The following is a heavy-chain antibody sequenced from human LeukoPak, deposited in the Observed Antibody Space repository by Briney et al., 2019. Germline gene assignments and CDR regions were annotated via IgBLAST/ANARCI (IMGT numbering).Heavy chain of an antibody. Sequence: ASVKVSCEASGYTFTGYYMHWVRQAPGQGLEWMGWIKPNSDGTNYAQKFQGRVTMTRDTSISTAYMELSRLRSDDTAVYYCAREYYDYVWGSYRYTVYYFDYWGQGTLVTVSS. CDR3: AREYYDYVWGSYRYTVYYFDY. CDR2: IKPNSDGT. V-gene: IGHV1-2*02. J-gene: IGHJ4*02. D-gene: IGHD3-16*02. CDR1: GYTFTGYY.